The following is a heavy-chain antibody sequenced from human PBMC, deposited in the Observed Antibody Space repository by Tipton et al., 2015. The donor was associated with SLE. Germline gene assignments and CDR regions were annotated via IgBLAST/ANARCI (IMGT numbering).Heavy chain of an antibody. Sequence: QSGAEVKKPGASVKVSCKASGYTFISYGISWVRQAPGQGLEWMGWISGYNGNTNYAEKLQGRVTMTTDTSTSTAYMELRSLRSDDTAVYYCARPFTYCGGDCSPFAFDIWGQGTLVTVSS. CDR2: ISGYNGNT. J-gene: IGHJ3*02. D-gene: IGHD2-21*02. CDR3: ARPFTYCGGDCSPFAFDI. CDR1: GYTFISYG. V-gene: IGHV1-18*01.